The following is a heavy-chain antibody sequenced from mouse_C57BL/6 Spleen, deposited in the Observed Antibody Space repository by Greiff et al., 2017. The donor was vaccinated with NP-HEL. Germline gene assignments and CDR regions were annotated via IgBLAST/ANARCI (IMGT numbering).Heavy chain of an antibody. CDR3: ARSLHYGSRDYYAMDY. Sequence: QVQLQQSGAELVRPGASVKLSCKASGYTFTDYYINWVKQRPGQGLEWIARIYPGSGNTYYNEKFKGKATLTAEKSSSTAYMQLSSLTSEDSAVYFCARSLHYGSRDYYAMDYWGQGTSVTVSS. J-gene: IGHJ4*01. D-gene: IGHD1-1*01. CDR1: GYTFTDYY. CDR2: IYPGSGNT. V-gene: IGHV1-76*01.